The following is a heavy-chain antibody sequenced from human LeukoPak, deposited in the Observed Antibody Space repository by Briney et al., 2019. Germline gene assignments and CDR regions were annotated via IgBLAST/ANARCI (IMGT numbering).Heavy chain of an antibody. CDR2: TGLESVHT. V-gene: IGHV3-23*01. Sequence: GGSPRLSCAASRFTFTRHAMSWVHQAPGKGLEWVSTTGLESVHTLCADSVQGRFTVSRDNSRNTLDLQMDNLTVDDTAIYYCVRGDDIGKHPTRAYYFDIWGQGTLVSVSS. J-gene: IGHJ4*02. CDR1: RFTFTRHA. D-gene: IGHD3-10*01. CDR3: VRGDDIGKHPTRAYYFDI.